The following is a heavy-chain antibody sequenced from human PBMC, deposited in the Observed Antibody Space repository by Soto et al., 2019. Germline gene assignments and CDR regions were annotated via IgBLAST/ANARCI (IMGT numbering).Heavy chain of an antibody. J-gene: IGHJ3*02. CDR3: ARDHYDILTGYYTPGAFDI. CDR1: GFTVSSNY. D-gene: IGHD3-9*01. CDR2: IYSGAST. Sequence: EVQLVESGGGLVQPGGSLRLSCAASGFTVSSNYMSWVRQAPGKGLEWVSVIYSGASTYYADSVKGRFTISRDNSKNTLYLQMNSLRAEDTAVYYCARDHYDILTGYYTPGAFDIWGQGTMVTVSS. V-gene: IGHV3-66*01.